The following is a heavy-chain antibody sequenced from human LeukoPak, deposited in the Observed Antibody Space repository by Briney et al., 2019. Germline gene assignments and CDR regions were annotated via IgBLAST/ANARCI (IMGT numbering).Heavy chain of an antibody. CDR1: GFTFSSYA. V-gene: IGHV3-23*01. CDR3: ARARPWDSSRSYYFGMDV. Sequence: GGSLRLSCEASGFTFSSYAIRWVRQAPGTGLEWVSSIPGSGGATYYADSVRGRCSISRDSSKNTVYLRMNSLRDEDTAVYYCARARPWDSSRSYYFGMDVWGHGTTVTVSS. CDR2: IPGSGGAT. D-gene: IGHD3-22*01. J-gene: IGHJ6*02.